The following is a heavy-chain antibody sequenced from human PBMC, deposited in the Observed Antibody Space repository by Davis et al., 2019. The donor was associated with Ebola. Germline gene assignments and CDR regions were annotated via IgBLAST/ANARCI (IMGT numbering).Heavy chain of an antibody. CDR3: ARGSMVQGVLSSFDY. V-gene: IGHV1-3*01. J-gene: IGHJ4*02. CDR2: INAGNGNT. CDR1: GFTFSSYA. Sequence: GESLKISCAASGFTFSSYAMHWVRQAPGHRLEWMAWINAGNGNTKYSQKFQGRVTITRDTSASTAYMDLSSLRSEDTAVYYCARGSMVQGVLSSFDYWGQGTLVTVSS. D-gene: IGHD3-10*01.